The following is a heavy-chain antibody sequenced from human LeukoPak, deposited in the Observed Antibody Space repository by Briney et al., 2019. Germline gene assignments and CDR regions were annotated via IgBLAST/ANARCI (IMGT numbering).Heavy chain of an antibody. CDR2: IRGRGDST. CDR1: GFIFSNYA. Sequence: GGSLRLSCAASGFIFSNYAMTWVRQGPGKGLEWVSTIRGRGDSTYYADSVKGRFTISRDNSKNTLYLQMNSLRAEDTAVYYCARDPSYYDSSGDAFDIWGQGTMVTVSS. D-gene: IGHD3-22*01. J-gene: IGHJ3*02. CDR3: ARDPSYYDSSGDAFDI. V-gene: IGHV3-23*01.